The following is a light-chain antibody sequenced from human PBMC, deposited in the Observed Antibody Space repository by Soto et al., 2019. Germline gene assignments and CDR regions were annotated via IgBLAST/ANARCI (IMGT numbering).Light chain of an antibody. CDR3: QQYDTSPRT. J-gene: IGKJ1*01. CDR2: AAS. V-gene: IGKV3-20*01. CDR1: QSLGSGY. Sequence: ESVLTQSPGTLSLSHGDRATLSCRTSQSLGSGYLAWYQQKPGQAPRILIYAASTRATGIPDRFSGSGSGTDFSLTISSLEPEDFAVYYCQQYDTSPRTFGQGTKVDI.